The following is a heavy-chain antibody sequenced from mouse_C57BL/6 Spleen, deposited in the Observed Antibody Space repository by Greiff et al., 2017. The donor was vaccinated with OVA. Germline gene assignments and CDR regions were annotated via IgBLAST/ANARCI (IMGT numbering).Heavy chain of an antibody. V-gene: IGHV1-52*01. J-gene: IGHJ4*01. CDR1: GYTFTSYW. D-gene: IGHD1-1*01. CDR3: ARSGYGSSYAMDY. CDR2: IDPSDSET. Sequence: QVQLQQPGAELVRPGSSVKLSCKASGYTFTSYWMHWVKQRPIQGLEWIGNIDPSDSETHYNQKFKDKATLTVDKSSSTAYMHLSSLTSEDSAVYYCARSGYGSSYAMDYWGQGTSVTVSS.